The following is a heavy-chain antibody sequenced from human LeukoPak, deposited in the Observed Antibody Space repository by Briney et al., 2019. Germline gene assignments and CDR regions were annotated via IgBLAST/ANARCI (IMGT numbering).Heavy chain of an antibody. CDR2: INPNSGGT. CDR1: GYTFSAYY. CDR3: ARRPDYGDY. Sequence: ASVKVSCKASGYTFSAYYLHWVRPAPGQGLEWMGWINPNSGGTNYAQKFQGRVTMTRDTSITTAYLELSSLRSDDTAVYYCARRPDYGDYWGQGTLVTVSA. V-gene: IGHV1-2*02. J-gene: IGHJ4*02.